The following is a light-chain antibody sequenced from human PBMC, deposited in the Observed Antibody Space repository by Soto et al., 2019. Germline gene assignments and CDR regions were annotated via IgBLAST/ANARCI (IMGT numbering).Light chain of an antibody. CDR2: GDS. CDR3: QSYDSSPSGGL. J-gene: IGLJ3*02. V-gene: IGLV1-40*01. CDR1: SSNIGAGYN. Sequence: QSVLTQPPSVSGAPGQRVTISCTGSSSNIGAGYNVHWYQQVPGTAPKLLIYGDSNRPSGVPDRFSGSKSGTSASLAITGLQAEDEADYYCQSYDSSPSGGLFGGGTKLTVL.